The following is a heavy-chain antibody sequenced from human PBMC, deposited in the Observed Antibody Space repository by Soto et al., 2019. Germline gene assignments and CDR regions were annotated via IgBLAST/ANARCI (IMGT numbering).Heavy chain of an antibody. Sequence: PSETLSLTCAVYGGTFSGSFWTWIRQPPGKGLEWIGDINHSGSTNYNPSLKSRVTMSVDTSENQFSLNLRSATAADTAVYYCARQSVGSNWLDPWGQGTLLTVSS. CDR3: ARQSVGSNWLDP. CDR2: INHSGST. V-gene: IGHV4-34*01. J-gene: IGHJ5*02. D-gene: IGHD1-26*01. CDR1: GGTFSGSF.